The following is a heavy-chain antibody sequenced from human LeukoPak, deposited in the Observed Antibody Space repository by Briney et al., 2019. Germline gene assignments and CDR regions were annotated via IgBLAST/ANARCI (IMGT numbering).Heavy chain of an antibody. V-gene: IGHV1-69*13. CDR3: ARLSRVRGRYGYEYLDY. Sequence: GASVKVSCKASGYTFTSYAMNWVRQAPGQGLEWMGGIIPIFGTANYAQKFQGRVTITADESTSTAYMELSSLRSEDTAVYYCARLSRVRGRYGYEYLDYWGQGTLVTVSS. D-gene: IGHD5-18*01. CDR1: GYTFTSYA. J-gene: IGHJ4*02. CDR2: IIPIFGTA.